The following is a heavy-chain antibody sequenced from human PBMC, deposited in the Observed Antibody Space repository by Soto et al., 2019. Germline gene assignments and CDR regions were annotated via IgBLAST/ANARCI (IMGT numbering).Heavy chain of an antibody. CDR2: ISYDGSSK. CDR3: TKDFPLQPTLTTGDDRLNV. CDR1: GFTFSSYG. Sequence: QVQLEESGGGVAQPGRSLRLSCAASGFTFSSYGMHWVRQAPGKGLEWVAVISYDGSSKDYADSVKGRFTISRNNSNNTLYLKMGSRRADNTPFYYWTKDFPLQPTLTTGDDRLNVWGEGTTVTVSS. V-gene: IGHV3-30*18. J-gene: IGHJ6*02. D-gene: IGHD4-17*01.